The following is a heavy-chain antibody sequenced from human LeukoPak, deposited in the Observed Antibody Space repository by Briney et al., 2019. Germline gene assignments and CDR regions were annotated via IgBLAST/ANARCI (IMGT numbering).Heavy chain of an antibody. D-gene: IGHD4-17*01. Sequence: ASVKVSCKASGYTFTSYGISWVRQAPGQGLEWMGWISAYNGNTNYAQKLQGRVTMTTDTSTSTAYMELSSLRSEDTTVYYCATETTVTLDYWGQGTLVTVSS. J-gene: IGHJ4*02. CDR1: GYTFTSYG. CDR2: ISAYNGNT. V-gene: IGHV1-18*04. CDR3: ATETTVTLDY.